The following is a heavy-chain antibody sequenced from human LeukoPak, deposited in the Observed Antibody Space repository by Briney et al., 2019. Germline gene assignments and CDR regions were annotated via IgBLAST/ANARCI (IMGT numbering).Heavy chain of an antibody. CDR2: ISGSGDST. J-gene: IGHJ5*02. D-gene: IGHD3-22*01. V-gene: IGHV3-23*01. CDR1: GFTFSSYA. CDR3: ARAGYDSSGYSERWFDP. Sequence: PGGSLRLSCAASGFTFSSYAMSWVRQAPGKGLEWVSAISGSGDSTFYADSVKGRFTISRDNSKNTLYLQMNSLRAEDTAVYYCARAGYDSSGYSERWFDPWGQGTLVTVSS.